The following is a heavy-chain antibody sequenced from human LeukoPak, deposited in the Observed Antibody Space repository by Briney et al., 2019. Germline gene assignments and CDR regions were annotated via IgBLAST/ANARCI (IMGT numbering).Heavy chain of an antibody. CDR2: IIPILGIA. CDR1: GGTFSSYA. V-gene: IGHV1-69*04. Sequence: SVKVSCKASGGTFSSYAISWVRQAPGQGLEWMGRIIPILGIANYAQKFQGSVTITADKSTSTAYMELSSLRSEDTAVYYCARRAVAGTSFDYWGQGTLVTVSS. D-gene: IGHD6-19*01. CDR3: ARRAVAGTSFDY. J-gene: IGHJ4*02.